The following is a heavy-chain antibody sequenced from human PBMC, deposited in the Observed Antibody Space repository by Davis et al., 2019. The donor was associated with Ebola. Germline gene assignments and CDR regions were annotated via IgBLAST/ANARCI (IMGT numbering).Heavy chain of an antibody. J-gene: IGHJ5*02. D-gene: IGHD3-3*01. CDR2: ITSSGGST. CDR3: ARALSSHITIFGVVIDL. CDR1: GFTFSNYG. Sequence: GESLKISCVASGFTFSNYGMAWLRQAPGKGLEWVSAITSSGGSTYYADSVKGRFTISRDNAKNSLYLQMNSLRAEDTAVYYCARALSSHITIFGVVIDLWGQGTLVTVSS. V-gene: IGHV3-23*01.